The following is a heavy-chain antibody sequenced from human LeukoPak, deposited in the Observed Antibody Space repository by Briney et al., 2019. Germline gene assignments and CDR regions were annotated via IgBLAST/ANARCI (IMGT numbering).Heavy chain of an antibody. Sequence: GGSLRLSCAASGFTFSSYAMSWVRQAPGKGLEWVSAISGSAASTYYADSVKGRFTISRDNSKNTLYLQMNSLRAEDTAVYYCAKVLTVGATRTMDVGDFDYWGQGTLVTVSS. CDR3: AKVLTVGATRTMDVGDFDY. V-gene: IGHV3-23*01. CDR2: ISGSAAST. J-gene: IGHJ4*02. CDR1: GFTFSSYA. D-gene: IGHD1-26*01.